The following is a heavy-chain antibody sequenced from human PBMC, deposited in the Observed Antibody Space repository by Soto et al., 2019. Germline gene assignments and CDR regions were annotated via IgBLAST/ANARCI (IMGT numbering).Heavy chain of an antibody. CDR2: IHYSGNT. J-gene: IGHJ4*02. D-gene: IGHD4-17*01. Sequence: QVQLQESGPGLVKPSETLSLTCTVSGGSISGYYWSWIRQPPGKGLEWIGYIHYSGNTNYNPSLQNRVTISLDTSKNQFSLKLSSVTAADTAVYFCARDDGQDYFDYWGQGTLVTVSS. CDR1: GGSISGYY. V-gene: IGHV4-59*01. CDR3: ARDDGQDYFDY.